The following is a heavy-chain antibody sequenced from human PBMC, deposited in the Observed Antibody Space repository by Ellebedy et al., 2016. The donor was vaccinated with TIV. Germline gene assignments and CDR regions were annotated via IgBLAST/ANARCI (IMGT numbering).Heavy chain of an antibody. Sequence: SQTLSLTCVISGDSVSSNAVAWHWIRQSPSRGLEWLGRTYYRSKWYNEYAVSVKSRITINPDTSKNQSSLQLNSLTPEDQALYYCVRGSRGAFDIWGQGTMVTVSS. CDR2: TYYRSKWYN. V-gene: IGHV6-1*01. J-gene: IGHJ3*02. CDR3: VRGSRGAFDI. CDR1: GDSVSSNAVA.